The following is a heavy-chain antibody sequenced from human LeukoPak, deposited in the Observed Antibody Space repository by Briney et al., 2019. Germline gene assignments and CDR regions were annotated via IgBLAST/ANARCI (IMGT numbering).Heavy chain of an antibody. CDR3: ARDPSDYYGSGSYYMDV. CDR2: IKRDGSEK. J-gene: IGHJ6*03. V-gene: IGHV3-7*01. CDR1: GFTVSSYW. Sequence: GGSLRLSCAASGFTVSSYWMSWVRQAPGKGLEWVANIKRDGSEKYYVDSVKGRFTISRDNAKNSLYLQMNSLRAEDTAVYYCARDPSDYYGSGSYYMDVWGKGTTVTVSS. D-gene: IGHD3-10*01.